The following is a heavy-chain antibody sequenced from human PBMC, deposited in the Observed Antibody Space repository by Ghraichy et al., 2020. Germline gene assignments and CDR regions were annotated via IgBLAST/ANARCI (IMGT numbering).Heavy chain of an antibody. V-gene: IGHV3-7*03. D-gene: IGHD3-3*01. CDR3: ARVLLAYYDFWSGYYTPEVFAFDI. J-gene: IGHJ3*02. Sequence: GGSLRLSCAASGFTFSSYWMSWVRQAPGKGLEWVANIKQDGSEKYYVDSVKGRFTISRDNAKNSLYLQMNSLRAEDTAVYYCARVLLAYYDFWSGYYTPEVFAFDIWGQGTMVTVSS. CDR1: GFTFSSYW. CDR2: IKQDGSEK.